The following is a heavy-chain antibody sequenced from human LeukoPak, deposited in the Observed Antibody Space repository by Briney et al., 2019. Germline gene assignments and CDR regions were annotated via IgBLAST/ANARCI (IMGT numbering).Heavy chain of an antibody. CDR1: GYTFTRYY. D-gene: IGHD2-2*01. Sequence: ASVKVSCKASGYTFTRYYMHWVRQAPGHGLEWIGGINPNSGGTNYAQKFQGRVTMTRDTSISTASMELSRLRCDDTAVYYCARDSGEDIVVVPAATLDYWGQGTLVTVSS. V-gene: IGHV1-2*02. J-gene: IGHJ4*02. CDR2: INPNSGGT. CDR3: ARDSGEDIVVVPAATLDY.